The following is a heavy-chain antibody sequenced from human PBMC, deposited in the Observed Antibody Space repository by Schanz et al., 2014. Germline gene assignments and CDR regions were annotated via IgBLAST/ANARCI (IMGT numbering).Heavy chain of an antibody. Sequence: QVQLVQSGAEVKKPGASVKVSCKTSGYSFSDYFIHWVRQAPGQGLEWMGWLNPDSGETLYAQRFQGRVTLTRDTSIRTAYMDLRSLLSDDAAVYFCARGGVLVLPPGTVKKGNDSWGQGTLVTVS. V-gene: IGHV1-2*02. CDR2: LNPDSGET. CDR3: ARGGVLVLPPGTVKKGNDS. CDR1: GYSFSDYF. D-gene: IGHD3-10*01. J-gene: IGHJ4*02.